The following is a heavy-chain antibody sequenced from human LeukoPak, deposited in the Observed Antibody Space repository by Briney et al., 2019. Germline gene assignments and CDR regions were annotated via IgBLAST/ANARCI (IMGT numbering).Heavy chain of an antibody. J-gene: IGHJ4*02. Sequence: SKTLSLTCTVSGGSISSYYWSWIRQPPGKGLEWIGYIYYSGSTNYNPSPKSRVTISVDTSKNQFSLKLSSVTAADTAVYYCARGGSWSYYYDSSGWYFDYWGQGTLVTVSS. D-gene: IGHD3-22*01. V-gene: IGHV4-59*01. CDR1: GGSISSYY. CDR3: ARGGSWSYYYDSSGWYFDY. CDR2: IYYSGST.